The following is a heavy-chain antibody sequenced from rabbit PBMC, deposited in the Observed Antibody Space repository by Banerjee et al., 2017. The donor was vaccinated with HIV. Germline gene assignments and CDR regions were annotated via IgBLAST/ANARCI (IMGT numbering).Heavy chain of an antibody. CDR1: GFDFSSYG. V-gene: IGHV1S45*01. CDR2: INTISGDT. CDR3: ARDLAGVSGWNFNL. J-gene: IGHJ4*01. Sequence: QEQLVESGGGLVQPGGSLKLSCKASGFDFSSYGVSWVRQAPGKGLEWIACINTISGDTVYATWAKGRFTISKASWTTVTLQMTSLTAADTATYFCARDLAGVSGWNFNLWGPGTLVTVS. D-gene: IGHD1-1*01.